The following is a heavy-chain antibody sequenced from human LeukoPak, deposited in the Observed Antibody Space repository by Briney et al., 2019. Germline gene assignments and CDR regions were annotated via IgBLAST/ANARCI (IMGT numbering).Heavy chain of an antibody. J-gene: IGHJ3*02. D-gene: IGHD3-10*01. Sequence: GGSLRLSCAASGFTCSSYEMNWVRQAPGKGLEWVSYISSSGTTIYNADSVKGRFTISRDNAKNSLYLQMNSLRAEDTAVYYCARGRHYYGSGSAFDIWGQGTMVTVSS. CDR3: ARGRHYYGSGSAFDI. CDR2: ISSSGTTI. CDR1: GFTCSSYE. V-gene: IGHV3-48*03.